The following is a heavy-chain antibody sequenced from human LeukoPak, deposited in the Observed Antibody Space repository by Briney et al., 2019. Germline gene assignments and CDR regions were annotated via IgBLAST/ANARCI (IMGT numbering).Heavy chain of an antibody. Sequence: KSGGSLRLSCAASGFTFSNAWMSWVRQAPGKGLEWVVRIKSKTDGATTDYAAPVKGRFTISRDDSKNTLYLQMNSLKTEDTAVYYCTTRYCSGGSCSYWGQGTLVTVSS. V-gene: IGHV3-15*01. CDR2: IKSKTDGATT. J-gene: IGHJ4*02. CDR1: GFTFSNAW. CDR3: TTRYCSGGSCSY. D-gene: IGHD2-15*01.